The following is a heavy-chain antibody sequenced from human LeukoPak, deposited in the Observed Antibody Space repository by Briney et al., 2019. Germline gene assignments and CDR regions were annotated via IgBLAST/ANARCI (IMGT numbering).Heavy chain of an antibody. V-gene: IGHV4-39*07. J-gene: IGHJ4*02. CDR2: IYYSGST. CDR1: GGSISSSSYY. Sequence: SETLSLTCTVSGGSISSSSYYWGWIRQPPGTGLEWIGSIYYSGSTYYNPSLKSPVSISLDTSKNQFSLKLSSVTAADTAVYYCARAHFYDTSDYSYYFDYWGQGTLVTVSS. D-gene: IGHD3-22*01. CDR3: ARAHFYDTSDYSYYFDY.